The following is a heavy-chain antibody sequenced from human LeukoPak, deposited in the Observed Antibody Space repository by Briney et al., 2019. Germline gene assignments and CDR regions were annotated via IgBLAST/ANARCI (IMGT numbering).Heavy chain of an antibody. CDR3: AKEGYSYGLSGMAS. CDR1: GFPFISYA. V-gene: IGHV3-23*01. CDR2: ISGSGGDT. J-gene: IGHJ5*02. Sequence: GGSLRLSCAASGFPFISYAMSWVRQAPGKGLEWVSGISGSGGDTFYADSVKGRFTISTDNFKNTLYLHMSSLRAEDTAVYYCAKEGYSYGLSGMASWGQGTLVTVSS. D-gene: IGHD5-18*01.